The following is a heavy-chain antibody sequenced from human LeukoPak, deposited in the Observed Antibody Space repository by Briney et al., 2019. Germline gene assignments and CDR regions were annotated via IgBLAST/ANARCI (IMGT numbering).Heavy chain of an antibody. Sequence: GGSLRLSCAASGFTVNSNYLSWVRQAPGKGLEWVSAISGSGGSTYYADSVKGRFTISRDNSKNTLYLQMNSLRAEDTAVYYCAKGGSGIVDWFDPWGQGTLVTVSS. V-gene: IGHV3-23*01. D-gene: IGHD6-19*01. CDR2: ISGSGGST. J-gene: IGHJ5*01. CDR3: AKGGSGIVDWFDP. CDR1: GFTVNSNY.